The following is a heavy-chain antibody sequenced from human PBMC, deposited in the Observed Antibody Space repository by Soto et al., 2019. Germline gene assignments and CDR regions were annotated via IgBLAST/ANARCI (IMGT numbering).Heavy chain of an antibody. J-gene: IGHJ5*01. D-gene: IGHD3-9*01. Sequence: PGGALRLSCAASGFTFSNDWMHRVGQAPGKGLEWVSRINADGGSTHYADSVRGRFTISRDNAKNTLFLQLNSLRVEDTAIYYCIKVLTRGVGVPRFYFDSWGHGTPDPVPS. CDR3: IKVLTRGVGVPRFYFDS. CDR2: INADGGST. CDR1: GFTFSNDW. V-gene: IGHV3-74*01.